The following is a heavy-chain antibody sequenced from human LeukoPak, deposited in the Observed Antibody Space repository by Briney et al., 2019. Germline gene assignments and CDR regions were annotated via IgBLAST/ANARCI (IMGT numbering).Heavy chain of an antibody. CDR3: ARQLAPSYDILTGYYDY. CDR2: IYYSGST. CDR1: GGSISSYY. J-gene: IGHJ4*02. V-gene: IGHV4-59*08. D-gene: IGHD3-9*01. Sequence: SETLSLTCAVSGGSISSYYWSWIRQPPGKGLEWIGYIYYSGSTNYNPSLKSRVTISVDTSKNQFSLKLSSVTAADTAVYYCARQLAPSYDILTGYYDYWGQGTLVTVSS.